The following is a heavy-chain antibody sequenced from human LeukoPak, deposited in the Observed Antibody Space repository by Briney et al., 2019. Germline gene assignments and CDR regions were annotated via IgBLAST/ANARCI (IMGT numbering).Heavy chain of an antibody. CDR2: IYTSGST. D-gene: IGHD2-2*01. CDR3: ARDRGYCSSTSCYYWFDP. Sequence: PSQTLSLTCTVSGGSISSGSYYWSWIRQPAGKGLEWIGRIYTSGSTNYNPSLKSRVTISVDTSKNQFSLKLSSVTAADTAVCYCARDRGYCSSTSCYYWFDPWGQGTLVTVSS. CDR1: GGSISSGSYY. J-gene: IGHJ5*02. V-gene: IGHV4-61*02.